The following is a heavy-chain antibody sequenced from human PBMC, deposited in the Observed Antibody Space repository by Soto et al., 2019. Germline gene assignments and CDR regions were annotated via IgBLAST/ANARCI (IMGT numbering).Heavy chain of an antibody. CDR2: INHSGST. D-gene: IGHD3-10*01. J-gene: IGHJ5*02. Sequence: WETLSLTCAVYGGSFSGYYWSWIRQPPGKGLEWIGEINHSGSTNYNPSLKSRVTISVDTSKNQFSLKLSSVTAADTAVYYCARPQNGSGIQSVWFDPWGQGTLVTVS. CDR1: GGSFSGYY. V-gene: IGHV4-34*01. CDR3: ARPQNGSGIQSVWFDP.